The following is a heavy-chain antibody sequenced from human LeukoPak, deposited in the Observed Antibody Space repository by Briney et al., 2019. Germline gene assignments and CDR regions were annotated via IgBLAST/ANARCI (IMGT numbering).Heavy chain of an antibody. Sequence: SETLSLTCAVSGGSISSSNWWSWVRQPPGKGLEWIGEIYHSGSTNYNPSLKSRVTISVDKSKNQFSLKLSSVTAAGTAVYYCARVLRFYDAFDIWGQGTMVTVSS. CDR3: ARVLRFYDAFDI. CDR1: GGSISSSNW. D-gene: IGHD3-3*01. V-gene: IGHV4-4*02. CDR2: IYHSGST. J-gene: IGHJ3*02.